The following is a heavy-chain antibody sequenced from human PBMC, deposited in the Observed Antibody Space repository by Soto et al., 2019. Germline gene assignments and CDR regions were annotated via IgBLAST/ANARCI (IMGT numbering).Heavy chain of an antibody. Sequence: QVQLVQSGAEVKKPGASVKVSCKASGYTFTSYGISWARQAPGQGLEWMGWISAYNGNTNYAQKLQGRVTMTTDTYTSTASMELRSLRSDDTAVYYCARDKTRYSTDDPYDYCMDVWGQGTTVTVSS. V-gene: IGHV1-18*04. J-gene: IGHJ6*02. D-gene: IGHD4-4*01. CDR3: ARDKTRYSTDDPYDYCMDV. CDR2: ISAYNGNT. CDR1: GYTFTSYG.